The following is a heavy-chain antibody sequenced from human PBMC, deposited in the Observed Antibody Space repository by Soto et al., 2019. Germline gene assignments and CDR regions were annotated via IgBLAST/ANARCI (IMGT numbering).Heavy chain of an antibody. J-gene: IGHJ6*02. CDR3: EAGPRRDSYDPYYYYSMDV. Sequence: ASVKFSCKASGYTFTSYDINWVRQATGQGLECMGWMNPNSGNTGYAQKFQGRVTMTRXTXXSXXXMXLXXLRSEDTAVYYCEAGPRRDSYDPYYYYSMDVWG. V-gene: IGHV1-8*01. CDR2: MNPNSGNT. D-gene: IGHD5-18*01. CDR1: GYTFTSYD.